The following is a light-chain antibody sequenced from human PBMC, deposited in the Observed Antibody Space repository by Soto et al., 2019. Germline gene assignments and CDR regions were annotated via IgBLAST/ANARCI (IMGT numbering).Light chain of an antibody. CDR3: QTWDSGIWV. J-gene: IGLJ3*02. CDR2: FNSDGSH. CDR1: SGHSSYA. Sequence: QLVLTQSPSASASLGASVKLTCTLSSGHSSYAIAWHQQQPEKGPRYLMKFNSDGSHSKGDGIPDRFSGSSSGAERYLTISSLQSEDEADYYCQTWDSGIWVFGGGTKVTVL. V-gene: IGLV4-69*01.